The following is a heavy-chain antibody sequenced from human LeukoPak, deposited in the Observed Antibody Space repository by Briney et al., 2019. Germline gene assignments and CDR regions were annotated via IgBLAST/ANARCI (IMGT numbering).Heavy chain of an antibody. CDR3: ARDYQGGYGDKTVDY. CDR2: IYYSGST. J-gene: IGHJ4*02. Sequence: DPSETLSLTCTVSGGSISSYYWSWIRQPPGKGLEWIGNIYYSGSTNYNPSLKSRVTISVDTSKNQFSLKLSSVTAADTAVYYCARDYQGGYGDKTVDYWGQGTLVTVSS. CDR1: GGSISSYY. D-gene: IGHD5-18*01. V-gene: IGHV4-59*12.